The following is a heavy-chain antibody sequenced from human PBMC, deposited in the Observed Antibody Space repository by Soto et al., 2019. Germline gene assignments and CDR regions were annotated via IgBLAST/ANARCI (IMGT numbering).Heavy chain of an antibody. CDR2: INPNSGGT. CDR3: TSQNPGYYDFWSGYPHDYYYYGMDV. D-gene: IGHD3-3*01. V-gene: IGHV1-2*02. J-gene: IGHJ6*02. CDR1: GYTSTGYY. Sequence: ASVKVSCKASGYTSTGYYMHWVRQAPGQGLEWMGWINPNSGGTNYAQKFQGRVTMTRDTSISTAYMELSRLRSDDTAVYYCTSQNPGYYDFWSGYPHDYYYYGMDVWGQGTTVTVS.